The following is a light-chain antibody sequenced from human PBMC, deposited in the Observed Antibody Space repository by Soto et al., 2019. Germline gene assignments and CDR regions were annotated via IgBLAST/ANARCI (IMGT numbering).Light chain of an antibody. CDR1: QSISSW. V-gene: IGKV1-39*01. CDR3: HQSYDIPT. J-gene: IGKJ5*01. CDR2: AAS. Sequence: DIQMTQSPSTLSASAGDRVPITCRASQSISSWLACYQQEPGKAPKLLIYAASNLQSGVPSRFSGSGSGTDFTLTISSLQPEDFATYYCHQSYDIPTFGQGTRLEIK.